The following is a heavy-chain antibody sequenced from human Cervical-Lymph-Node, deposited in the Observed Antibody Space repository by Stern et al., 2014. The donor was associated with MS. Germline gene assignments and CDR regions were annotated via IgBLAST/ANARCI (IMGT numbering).Heavy chain of an antibody. CDR2: ISSRGIII. Sequence: VKLVESGGGLVQPGGSLRLSCAASGFNFNDHYMSWIRQAPGKGLEWISYISSRGIIINYAASVKGRFTISRDDAKNSLYLQMNSLRADDTALYYCVRSKSDYAGNPANFDHWGQGTLVTVS. CDR1: GFNFNDHY. J-gene: IGHJ4*02. D-gene: IGHD4-23*01. V-gene: IGHV3-11*01. CDR3: VRSKSDYAGNPANFDH.